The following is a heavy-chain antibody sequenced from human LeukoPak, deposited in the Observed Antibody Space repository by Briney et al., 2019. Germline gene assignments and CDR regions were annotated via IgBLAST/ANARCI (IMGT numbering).Heavy chain of an antibody. CDR3: AKEAAVLRFLEWLATEDYYYGMDV. V-gene: IGHV3-23*01. CDR2: ISGSGGST. Sequence: GGSLRLSCAASGFTFSSYAMSWVHQAPGKGLEWVSAISGSGGSTYYADSVKGRFTISRDNSKNTLYLQMNSLRAEDTAVYYCAKEAAVLRFLEWLATEDYYYGMDVWGQGTTVTVSS. D-gene: IGHD3-3*01. CDR1: GFTFSSYA. J-gene: IGHJ6*02.